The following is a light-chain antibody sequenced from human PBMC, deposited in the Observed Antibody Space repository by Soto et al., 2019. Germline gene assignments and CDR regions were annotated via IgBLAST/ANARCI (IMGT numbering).Light chain of an antibody. Sequence: DIQLTQSPSSLSASVGGRVTISCQASQDIRNFLNWYQQKPGKAPKLLIYDASNLETGVPSRFSGSGSGTDFTFTISSLQPEDIATYFCQQYDNLITFGGGTKLDIK. V-gene: IGKV1-33*01. CDR1: QDIRNF. CDR3: QQYDNLIT. CDR2: DAS. J-gene: IGKJ4*01.